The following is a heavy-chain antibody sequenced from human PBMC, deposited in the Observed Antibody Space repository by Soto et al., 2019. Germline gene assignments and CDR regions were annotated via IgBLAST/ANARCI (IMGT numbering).Heavy chain of an antibody. Sequence: PSETLSLTCAVYGGSFSGYYWSWIRQPPGKGLEWIGEINHSGSTNYNPSLKSRVTISVDTSKNQFSLKLSSVTAADTAVYYCARPRGYSYARSTYFDYWGQGTLVTVSS. D-gene: IGHD5-18*01. V-gene: IGHV4-34*01. J-gene: IGHJ4*02. CDR3: ARPRGYSYARSTYFDY. CDR1: GGSFSGYY. CDR2: INHSGST.